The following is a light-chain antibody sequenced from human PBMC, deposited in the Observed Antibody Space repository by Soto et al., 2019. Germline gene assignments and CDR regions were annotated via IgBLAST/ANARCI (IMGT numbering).Light chain of an antibody. V-gene: IGKV3-20*01. CDR3: QQYSSLPHT. CDR1: QSVSNSF. Sequence: ESVLTQSPATLSLSPGERATLSCRASQSVSNSFFAWYQQKPGQAPRLLIYGVSSRATGIPDRFSGGGSGTDFTLTISRLEPEDFVVYYCQQYSSLPHTFGQGTKLEVK. J-gene: IGKJ2*01. CDR2: GVS.